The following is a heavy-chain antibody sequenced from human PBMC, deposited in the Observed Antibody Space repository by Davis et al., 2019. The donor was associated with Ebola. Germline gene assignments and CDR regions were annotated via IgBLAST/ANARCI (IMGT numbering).Heavy chain of an antibody. CDR2: INWDGST. Sequence: GESLKISCASSGFTFDDYTMHWVRHAPGRGLEWVSLINWDGSTSYAESLKGRFTISRDNSKKSLYLQMNSLRTEDTALYFCAKDSWDSSGYYGSWGQGTLVTVSS. V-gene: IGHV3-43*01. CDR1: GFTFDDYT. D-gene: IGHD3-22*01. J-gene: IGHJ4*02. CDR3: AKDSWDSSGYYGS.